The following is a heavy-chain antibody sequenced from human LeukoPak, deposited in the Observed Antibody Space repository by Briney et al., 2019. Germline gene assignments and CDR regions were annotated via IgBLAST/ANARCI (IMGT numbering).Heavy chain of an antibody. CDR1: GFTFSSYW. CDR2: INSDGSST. Sequence: PGGSLRLSCAASGFTFSSYWMHCVRQAPRKGLVWVSHINSDGSSTTYAHSVKGQFTISRGNAKNTLYLQMNSLRAEDTAVYYCAREGGVGGPFDIWGQGTMVTVSS. D-gene: IGHD3-16*01. V-gene: IGHV3-74*01. CDR3: AREGGVGGPFDI. J-gene: IGHJ3*02.